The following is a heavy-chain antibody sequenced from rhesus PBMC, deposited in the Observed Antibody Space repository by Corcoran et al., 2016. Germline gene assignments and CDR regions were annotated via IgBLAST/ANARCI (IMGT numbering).Heavy chain of an antibody. CDR1: GGSISGYY. D-gene: IGHD2-27*01. J-gene: IGHJ4*01. V-gene: IGHV4-165*01. Sequence: QVQLQESGPGVVKPPETLSLTCAVSGGSISGYYLWSWICQHPGKGLGLIGYIGGSSWTTNSNPSLKNRLTLSRETSKSHFSHQLGSVTAADAAVYYCARGRLVVLTATFDYWGQGVLATVSS. CDR2: IGGSSWTT. CDR3: ARGRLVVLTATFDY.